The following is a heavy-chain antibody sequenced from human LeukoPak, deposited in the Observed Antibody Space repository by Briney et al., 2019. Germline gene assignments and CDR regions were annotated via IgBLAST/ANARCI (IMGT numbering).Heavy chain of an antibody. Sequence: PGGSLRLSCAAAGFTFSSYAMSWVRQAPGKGLEWVSAISGSGGSTYYADPVKGRFTISRDNSKNTLYLQMNSLRAEDTAVYYCAKATYSSSSRHFDYWGQGTLVTVSS. CDR2: ISGSGGST. J-gene: IGHJ4*02. V-gene: IGHV3-23*01. CDR1: GFTFSSYA. CDR3: AKATYSSSSRHFDY. D-gene: IGHD6-6*01.